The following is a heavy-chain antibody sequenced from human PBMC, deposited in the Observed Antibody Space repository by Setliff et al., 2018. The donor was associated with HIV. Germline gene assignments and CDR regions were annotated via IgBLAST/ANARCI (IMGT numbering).Heavy chain of an antibody. D-gene: IGHD3-10*01. CDR2: IYYDGTT. Sequence: SETMSLTCTVSGGSVSGYFWSWIRQPPGRGLEWIGYIYYDGTTNSNPSLKSRVTISVTTSKNQFSLKLSSVTAADTALYFCARATFGSTSSGINYYMDVWGKGTTVTVSS. V-gene: IGHV4-59*02. CDR3: ARATFGSTSSGINYYMDV. J-gene: IGHJ6*03. CDR1: GGSVSGYF.